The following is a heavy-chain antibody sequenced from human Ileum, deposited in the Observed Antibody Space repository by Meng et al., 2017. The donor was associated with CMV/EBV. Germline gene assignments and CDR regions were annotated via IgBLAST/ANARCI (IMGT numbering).Heavy chain of an antibody. V-gene: IGHV4-4*02. J-gene: IGHJ4*02. CDR1: GDSISSNNW. CDR3: ARGTPNFGFDY. D-gene: IGHD1-1*01. Sequence: QVQLQESGPRLVQPSGTLSLTCAVSGDSISSNNWWSWVRLSPGEGLEWSGDIYRDGTTNYNPSLKSRVTMSVDKSKNQFSLRLNSLTAADTAVYYCARGTPNFGFDYWGQGTLVTVSS. CDR2: IYRDGTT.